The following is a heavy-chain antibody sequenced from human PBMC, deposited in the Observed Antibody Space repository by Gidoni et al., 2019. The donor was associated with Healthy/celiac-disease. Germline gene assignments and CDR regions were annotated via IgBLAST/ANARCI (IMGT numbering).Heavy chain of an antibody. J-gene: IGHJ4*02. Sequence: QVQLVASGGGVVPPGRSLRLSCAASGFTFSSYAMHWVRQAPGKGLEVVAVISYDGSNKYYADSVKGRFTISRDNSKNTLYLQMNSLRAEDKAVYYCARDIMGGHSGYDWGDYWGQGTLVTVSS. CDR2: ISYDGSNK. V-gene: IGHV3-30*04. CDR1: GFTFSSYA. D-gene: IGHD5-12*01. CDR3: ARDIMGGHSGYDWGDY.